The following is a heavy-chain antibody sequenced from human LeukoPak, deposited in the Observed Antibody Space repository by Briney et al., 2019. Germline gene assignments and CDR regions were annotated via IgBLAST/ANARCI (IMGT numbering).Heavy chain of an antibody. CDR2: ISGSGGST. CDR1: GFTFSSYA. CDR3: VKADSGYDLLFDY. V-gene: IGHV3-23*01. J-gene: IGHJ4*02. Sequence: QPGGSLRLSCAASGFTFSSYAMNWVSQAPGKGLEWVSGISGSGGSTYYADSVKGRFTISRDNSKNTLYLQMNSLRAEDTAVYYCVKADSGYDLLFDYWGQGTLVTVSS. D-gene: IGHD5-12*01.